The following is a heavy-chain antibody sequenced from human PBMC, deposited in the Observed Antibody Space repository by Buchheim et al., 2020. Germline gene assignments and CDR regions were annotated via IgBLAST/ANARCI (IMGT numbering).Heavy chain of an antibody. Sequence: EVQLVQSGAEVKKPGESLKISCKGSGYSFTSYWIGWVRQMPGKGLEWMGIIYPGDSDTRYSPSFQGQVTISADKSISTAYLQWSSLKASDTAMYYCARVFCSGGSCYSGNYYYYYDIDVWGQGT. V-gene: IGHV5-51*01. D-gene: IGHD2-15*01. CDR3: ARVFCSGGSCYSGNYYYYYDIDV. J-gene: IGHJ6*02. CDR2: IYPGDSDT. CDR1: GYSFTSYW.